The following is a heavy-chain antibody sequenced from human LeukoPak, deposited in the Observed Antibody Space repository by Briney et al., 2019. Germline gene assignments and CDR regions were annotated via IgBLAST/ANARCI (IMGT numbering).Heavy chain of an antibody. CDR2: IYSGGST. V-gene: IGHV3-66*01. CDR3: ARDGGGYYYDSSGYGGN. J-gene: IGHJ4*02. D-gene: IGHD3-22*01. CDR1: GFTVSSYY. Sequence: PGGSLRLSCAASGFTVSSYYMSWGRQAPGKGLEWVSVIYSGGSTYYADSVKGRFTISRDNSKNTLYLQMNSLRAEDTAVYYCARDGGGYYYDSSGYGGNWGQGTLVTVSS.